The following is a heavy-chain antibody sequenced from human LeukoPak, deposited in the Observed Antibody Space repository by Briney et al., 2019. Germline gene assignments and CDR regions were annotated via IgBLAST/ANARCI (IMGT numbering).Heavy chain of an antibody. J-gene: IGHJ4*02. V-gene: IGHV4-39*07. CDR3: ARDGYSGSDAL. CDR2: IYYSGST. CDR1: GGSISSSSYY. D-gene: IGHD5-12*01. Sequence: SETLSLTCTVSGGSISSSSYYWGWNRQPPEKGLEWIGSIYYSGSTYYNPSLKSRVTMSLDASKNQFSLELNSVTPADTAVYYCARDGYSGSDALWGQGTLVTVSS.